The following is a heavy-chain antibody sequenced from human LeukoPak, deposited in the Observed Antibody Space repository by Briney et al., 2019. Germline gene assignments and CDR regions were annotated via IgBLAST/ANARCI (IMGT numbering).Heavy chain of an antibody. D-gene: IGHD1-26*01. CDR1: GYTFTGYY. Sequence: ASVKVSCKASGYTFTGYYMHWVRQAPGQGLEWMGWINPNSGGTNYAQKFQGRVTMTTDTSTSTAYMGLRSLRSDDTAVYYCARDQPLLVGATPLPGYDYWGQGTLVTVSS. CDR3: ARDQPLLVGATPLPGYDY. V-gene: IGHV1-2*02. J-gene: IGHJ4*02. CDR2: INPNSGGT.